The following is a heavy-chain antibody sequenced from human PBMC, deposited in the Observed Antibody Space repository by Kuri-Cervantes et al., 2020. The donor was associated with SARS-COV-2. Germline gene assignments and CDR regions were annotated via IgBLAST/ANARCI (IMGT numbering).Heavy chain of an antibody. D-gene: IGHD3-10*01. CDR2: IRYDGSNK. J-gene: IGHJ2*01. CDR3: AREGEEYFDL. V-gene: IGHV3-30*02. Sequence: GGSLRLSCAASGFTFSSYGMHWVRQAPGKGLEWVAFIRYDGSNKYCADSVKGRFTISRDNSKNTLYLQMNSLRAEDTAVYYCAREGEEYFDLWGRGTLVTVSS. CDR1: GFTFSSYG.